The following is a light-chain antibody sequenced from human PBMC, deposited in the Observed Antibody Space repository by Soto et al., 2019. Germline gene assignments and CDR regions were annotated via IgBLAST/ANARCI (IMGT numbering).Light chain of an antibody. Sequence: SALTQPASVSGSPGQSITISCTGTSSDVGGYNYVSWYQQHPGKAPKLMIYDVSNRPSGVSNRFSGSKSGNTASLTISGLQAEDAADYYCRSYTSSSTLVVFGGGTKLTVL. V-gene: IGLV2-14*01. J-gene: IGLJ2*01. CDR2: DVS. CDR1: SSDVGGYNY. CDR3: RSYTSSSTLVV.